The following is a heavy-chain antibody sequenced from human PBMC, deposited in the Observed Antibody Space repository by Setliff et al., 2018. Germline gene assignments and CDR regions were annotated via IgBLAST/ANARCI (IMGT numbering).Heavy chain of an antibody. J-gene: IGHJ4*02. Sequence: ASVKVSCKTSGYSFTSYGISWVRQAPGQGLEWMGHITTYNDNTKYAQKFQGRITVTTDLSTNTVYLDLRSLRSDDSAMYYCTRGQRAWSYWGQGTLVTVSS. D-gene: IGHD6-19*01. V-gene: IGHV1-18*01. CDR2: ITTYNDNT. CDR3: TRGQRAWSY. CDR1: GYSFTSYG.